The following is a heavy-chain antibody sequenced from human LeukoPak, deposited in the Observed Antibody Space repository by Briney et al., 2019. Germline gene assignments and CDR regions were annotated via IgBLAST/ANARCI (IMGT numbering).Heavy chain of an antibody. CDR2: IKSKADGATT. D-gene: IGHD2-21*02. CDR1: GFTFSNAW. CDR3: KGGLHDAYDI. Sequence: GGSLRLSCVASGFTFSNAWMSWVHQAPGKGLEWVGRIKSKADGATTDYAAPVKGRFTISRDDSKNTLYLQLNSLKTEDTAVYYCKGGLHDAYDIWGQGTMVTVSS. V-gene: IGHV3-15*01. J-gene: IGHJ3*02.